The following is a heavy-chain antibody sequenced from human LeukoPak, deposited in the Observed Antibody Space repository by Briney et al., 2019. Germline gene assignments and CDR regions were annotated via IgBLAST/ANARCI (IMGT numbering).Heavy chain of an antibody. CDR1: GFTFSSYG. CDR3: ARDRSRSWSFDY. J-gene: IGHJ4*02. V-gene: IGHV3-30*03. D-gene: IGHD6-13*01. Sequence: GGSLRLSCATSGFTFSSYGMHWVRQAPGKGLEWVALISYDESEKYYADSVKGRFTISRDSSKNTLYLEMNSLRAEDTAVYYCARDRSRSWSFDYWGQGTLVTVSS. CDR2: ISYDESEK.